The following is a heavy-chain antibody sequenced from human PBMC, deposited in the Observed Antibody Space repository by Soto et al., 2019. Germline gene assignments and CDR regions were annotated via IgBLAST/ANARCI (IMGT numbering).Heavy chain of an antibody. CDR3: ARFPDLAAAGSDY. CDR1: GFTFSSYS. V-gene: IGHV3-21*01. Sequence: GGSLRLSCAASGFTFSSYSMNWVRQAPGKGLEWVSSISSSSSYIYYADSVKGRFTISRDNAKNSLYLQMNSLRAEDTAVYYCARFPDLAAAGSDYWGQGTLVTVSS. CDR2: ISSSSSYI. D-gene: IGHD6-13*01. J-gene: IGHJ4*02.